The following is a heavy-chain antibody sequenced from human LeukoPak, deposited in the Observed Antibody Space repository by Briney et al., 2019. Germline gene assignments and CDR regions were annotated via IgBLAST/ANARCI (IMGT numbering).Heavy chain of an antibody. V-gene: IGHV3-7*01. CDR2: IKQDESEK. CDR1: GFTFNNHW. CDR3: ARVTRYSSGWYFDY. D-gene: IGHD6-19*01. J-gene: IGHJ4*02. Sequence: PGGSLRLSCAASGFTFNNHWMTWVRQAPGKGLEWVANIKQDESEKYYVDSVKGRFTISRDNAKNSLSLQMNSLRAEDTAVYYCARVTRYSSGWYFDYWGQGTLVTVSS.